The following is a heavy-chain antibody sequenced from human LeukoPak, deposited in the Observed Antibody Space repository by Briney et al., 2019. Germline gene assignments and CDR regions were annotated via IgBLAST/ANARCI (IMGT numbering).Heavy chain of an antibody. CDR3: ARAIDYDILTGSPYYFDY. V-gene: IGHV1-69*06. CDR1: GGTFSSYA. J-gene: IGHJ4*02. Sequence: SVKVSCKASGGTFSSYAISWVRQAPGQGLEWMGGIIPIFGTANYAQKFQGRVTITADKSTNTAYMELSSLRSEDTAVYYCARAIDYDILTGSPYYFDYWGQGTLVTVSS. D-gene: IGHD3-9*01. CDR2: IIPIFGTA.